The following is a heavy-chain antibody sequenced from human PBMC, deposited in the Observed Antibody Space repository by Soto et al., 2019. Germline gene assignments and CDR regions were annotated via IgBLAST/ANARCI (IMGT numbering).Heavy chain of an antibody. J-gene: IGHJ4*02. D-gene: IGHD5-18*01. CDR2: IDNSGGIT. V-gene: IGHV3-23*05. CDR1: GFPFSTYA. CDR3: AKGGYNYGFLFDC. Sequence: GGSLRLSCAASGFPFSTYAMSWVRQAPGKGLEWVSTIDNSGGITYYADSVKGRFTISRDNSKNTLYLQMNSLRAEDTAVYYCAKGGYNYGFLFDCWGQGTLFTVSS.